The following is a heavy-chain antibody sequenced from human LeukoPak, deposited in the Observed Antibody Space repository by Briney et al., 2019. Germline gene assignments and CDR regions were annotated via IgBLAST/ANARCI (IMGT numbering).Heavy chain of an antibody. V-gene: IGHV5-51*01. Sequence: GESLKISCKGSGYTFSNCWIGWVRQMPGKGLEWMGIIYPGDSGTTYSPSFQGQVTISADKTISTAYLQWSSLKASDTAMYYCASAGDSSDYYYFSAFDIWGQGTMVTVSS. CDR1: GYTFSNCW. D-gene: IGHD3-22*01. CDR2: IYPGDSGT. J-gene: IGHJ3*02. CDR3: ASAGDSSDYYYFSAFDI.